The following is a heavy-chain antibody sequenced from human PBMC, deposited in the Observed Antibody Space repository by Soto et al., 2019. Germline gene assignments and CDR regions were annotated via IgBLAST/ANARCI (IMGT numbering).Heavy chain of an antibody. D-gene: IGHD3-10*01. Sequence: QVQLVQSGPEVKKSGSSVKVSCKLSGGTFTSDTISWLRRAPGQGLEWMGRIIPILGTGNYAQKFQGRITITEDKHTNTGYMELRSLTSEDTASYYCAREECSYNMGTFPFYYMDVWGNGTTVTVSS. CDR2: IIPILGTG. J-gene: IGHJ6*03. CDR3: AREECSYNMGTFPFYYMDV. V-gene: IGHV1-69*08. CDR1: GGTFTSDT.